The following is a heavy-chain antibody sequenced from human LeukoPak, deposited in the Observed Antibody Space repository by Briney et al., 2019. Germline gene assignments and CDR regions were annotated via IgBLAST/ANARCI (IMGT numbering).Heavy chain of an antibody. J-gene: IGHJ4*02. Sequence: ASVKVSCKASGYTFTGYYMHWVRQAPGQGLEWMGWISAYNGNTNYAQKLQGRVTMTTDTSTSTACMELRSLRSDDTAVYYCAATLFRPGAAAVDDYWGQGTLVTVSS. CDR3: AATLFRPGAAAVDDY. CDR2: ISAYNGNT. D-gene: IGHD6-13*01. CDR1: GYTFTGYY. V-gene: IGHV1-18*04.